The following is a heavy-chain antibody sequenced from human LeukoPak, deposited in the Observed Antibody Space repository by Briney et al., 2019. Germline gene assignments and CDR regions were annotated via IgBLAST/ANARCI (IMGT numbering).Heavy chain of an antibody. CDR3: ARDRSYDFWSGYSTPDY. V-gene: IGHV3-33*01. J-gene: IGHJ4*02. CDR2: IWYDDK. CDR1: GFTFGSYG. D-gene: IGHD3-3*01. Sequence: GGSLRLSCAASGFTFGSYGMHWVRQAPGKGLEWVAVIWYDDKYYADSVKGRFTISRDNSKNTLDLQMNSLRAEDTAVYYCARDRSYDFWSGYSTPDYWGQGTLVTVSS.